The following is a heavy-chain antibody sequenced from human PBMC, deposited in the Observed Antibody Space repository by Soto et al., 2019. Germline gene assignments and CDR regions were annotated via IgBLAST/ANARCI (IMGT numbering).Heavy chain of an antibody. Sequence: QVQLQESGPGLVKPSETLSLTCTVSGGSVSSGSYYWSWIRQPPGKGLEWIGYIYYSGSTNYNPSLKCRVTISVDTSKNQFSLKLSSVTAADTAVYYCARILRQIHDFWSGSEVGNWFDPWGQGTLVTVSS. CDR2: IYYSGST. V-gene: IGHV4-61*01. CDR1: GGSVSSGSYY. J-gene: IGHJ5*02. CDR3: ARILRQIHDFWSGSEVGNWFDP. D-gene: IGHD3-3*01.